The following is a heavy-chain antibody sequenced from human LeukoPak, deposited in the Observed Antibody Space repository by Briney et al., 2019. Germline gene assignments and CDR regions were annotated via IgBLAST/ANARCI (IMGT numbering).Heavy chain of an antibody. CDR2: ISGSGGST. CDR1: GFTFSSYA. V-gene: IGHV3-23*01. Sequence: GGSLRLSCAASGFTFSSYAMSWVRQAPGKGLEWVSAISGSGGSTYYADSVKGRFTISRDNSKNTLYLQMNSLRAEDTAAYYCAKDLSGRYVGATTDCFDYWGQGTLVTVSS. CDR3: AKDLSGRYVGATTDCFDY. J-gene: IGHJ4*02. D-gene: IGHD1-26*01.